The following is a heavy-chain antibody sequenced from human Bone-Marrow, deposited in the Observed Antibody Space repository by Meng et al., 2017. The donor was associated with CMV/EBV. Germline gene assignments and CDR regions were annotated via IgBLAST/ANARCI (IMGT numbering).Heavy chain of an antibody. CDR2: INHSGST. Sequence: ESLKISCAVYGGSFSGYYWSWIRQPPGKGLEWIGEINHSGSTNYNPSLKSRVTISVDTSKNQFSLKLSSVTAADTAVYYCARTYGGNIDYWGQGTLVTVSS. J-gene: IGHJ4*02. CDR3: ARTYGGNIDY. V-gene: IGHV4-34*01. D-gene: IGHD4-23*01. CDR1: GGSFSGYY.